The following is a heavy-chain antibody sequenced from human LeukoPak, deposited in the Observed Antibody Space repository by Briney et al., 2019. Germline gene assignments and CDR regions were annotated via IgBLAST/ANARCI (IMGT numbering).Heavy chain of an antibody. CDR2: INHSGGT. CDR3: ARELPIVEGDLDAFDI. V-gene: IGHV4-34*01. D-gene: IGHD1-26*01. CDR1: GGSFSGYY. J-gene: IGHJ3*02. Sequence: PSETLSLTCAVYGGSFSGYYWSWIRQPPGKGLEWIGEINHSGGTNYNPSLKSRVTISVDTSKNQFSLKLSSVTAADTAVYYCARELPIVEGDLDAFDIWGQGTMVTVSS.